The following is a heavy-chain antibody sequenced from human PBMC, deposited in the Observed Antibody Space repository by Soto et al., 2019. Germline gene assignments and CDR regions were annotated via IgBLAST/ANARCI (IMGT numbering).Heavy chain of an antibody. D-gene: IGHD6-25*01. Sequence: SETLXLTCAGHGGSFSGCDWDWIRQPPGKGLEWIGEVNHGGTSNYNPSLKSRVTISVDTSKNQFSLKLSSVTAADTAVYYCARERPDGSGLDSWGQGTLVTVSS. J-gene: IGHJ5*01. CDR2: VNHGGTS. CDR3: ARERPDGSGLDS. V-gene: IGHV4-34*01. CDR1: GGSFSGCD.